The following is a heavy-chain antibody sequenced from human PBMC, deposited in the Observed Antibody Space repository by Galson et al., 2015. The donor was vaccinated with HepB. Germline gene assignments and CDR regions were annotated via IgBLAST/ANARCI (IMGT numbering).Heavy chain of an antibody. CDR2: TYYRSKWYN. CDR3: TRDGYSELLIEY. J-gene: IGHJ4*02. V-gene: IGHV6-1*01. D-gene: IGHD2-15*01. CDR1: GDSVSSDSDA. Sequence: CAISGDSVSSDSDAWNWIRQSPSRGLEWLGRTYYRSKWYNEYAVSVESRISINPDTSKNQFSLQLNSVTPEDTAVYYCTRDGYSELLIEYWGQGTLVTVSP.